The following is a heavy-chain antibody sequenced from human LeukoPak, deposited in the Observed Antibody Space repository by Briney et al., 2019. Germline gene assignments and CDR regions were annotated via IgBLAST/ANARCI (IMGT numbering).Heavy chain of an antibody. J-gene: IGHJ3*02. V-gene: IGHV3-30*01. Sequence: GGSLRLSCAASGFTFSSYAMHWVRQAPGKGLEWVAVISYDGSNKYYADSVKGRFTISRDNSKNTLYLQMNSLRAEDTAVYYCAREGHYDSSDSGAFDIWGQGTMITVSS. CDR2: ISYDGSNK. CDR1: GFTFSSYA. D-gene: IGHD3-22*01. CDR3: AREGHYDSSDSGAFDI.